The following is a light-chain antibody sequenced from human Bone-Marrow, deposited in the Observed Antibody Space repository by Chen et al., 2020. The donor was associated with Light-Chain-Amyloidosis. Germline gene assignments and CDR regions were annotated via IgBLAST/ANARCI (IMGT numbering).Light chain of an antibody. Sequence: SALTQPDSVSGSPGHSPIITCTGTSSDVGGYNYVSWYQQHPGKAPKLMIYDVSNRPSGVSNRFSGSKSGNTASLTIYGLQAEDEADYYCSSYTSSSTLVFGTGTKVTVL. V-gene: IGLV2-14*01. CDR3: SSYTSSSTLV. CDR1: SSDVGGYNY. CDR2: DVS. J-gene: IGLJ1*01.